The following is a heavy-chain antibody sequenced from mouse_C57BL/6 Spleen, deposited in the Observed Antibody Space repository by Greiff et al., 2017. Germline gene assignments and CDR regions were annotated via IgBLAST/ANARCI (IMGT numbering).Heavy chain of an antibody. CDR2: INPNNGGT. CDR3: ARGDDYDGSAMDD. D-gene: IGHD2-4*01. CDR1: GYTFTNYY. J-gene: IGHJ4*01. Sequence: VQLQQSGPELVKPGASVKISCKASGYTFTNYYMHWVKQSPGQSLEWIGDINPNNGGTSYNQKFKGKATLTVDKSSSTAYMELRSLTSEDSAVYYCARGDDYDGSAMDDWGQGTSVTVSS. V-gene: IGHV1-26*01.